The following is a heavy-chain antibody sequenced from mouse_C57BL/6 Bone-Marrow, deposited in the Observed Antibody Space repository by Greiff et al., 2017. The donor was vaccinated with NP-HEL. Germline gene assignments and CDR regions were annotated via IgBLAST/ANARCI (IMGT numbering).Heavy chain of an antibody. CDR2: INPSSGYT. Sequence: VQLQQSGAELARPGASVKMSCKASGYTFTSYTMHWVKQRPGQGLEWIGYINPSSGYTKYNQKFKDKATLTADKSSSTAYMQLSSLTSEDSAVYYCARWGTAQATFDYWGQGTTLTVSS. CDR1: GYTFTSYT. D-gene: IGHD3-2*02. V-gene: IGHV1-4*01. CDR3: ARWGTAQATFDY. J-gene: IGHJ2*01.